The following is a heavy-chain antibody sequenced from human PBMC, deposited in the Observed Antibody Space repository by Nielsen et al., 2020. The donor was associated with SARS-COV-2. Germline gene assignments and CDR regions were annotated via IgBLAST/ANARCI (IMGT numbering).Heavy chain of an antibody. CDR2: ISYDRSNK. CDR1: GFTFSTYP. CDR3: ARDSSGFYGLDV. V-gene: IGHV3-30*04. Sequence: GGSLRLSFAASGFTFSTYPMHWVRQAPGKGLEWVAVISYDRSNKYSADSVKGRFTISRDNSKNTLYLQMNSLRAEDTAVYYCARDSSGFYGLDVWGQGTTVTVSS. J-gene: IGHJ6*02. D-gene: IGHD3-22*01.